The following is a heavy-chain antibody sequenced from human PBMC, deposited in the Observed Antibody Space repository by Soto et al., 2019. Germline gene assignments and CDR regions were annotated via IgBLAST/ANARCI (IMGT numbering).Heavy chain of an antibody. CDR3: ARMKYDWEYYYYYYYMDV. Sequence: SETLSLTCTVSGGSISSYYWSWIRQPPGKGLEWIGYIYYSGSTNYNPSLKSRVTISVDTSKNQFSLKLSSVTAADTAVYYCARMKYDWEYYYYYYYMDVWGKGTTVTVSS. V-gene: IGHV4-59*08. D-gene: IGHD1-1*01. CDR2: IYYSGST. CDR1: GGSISSYY. J-gene: IGHJ6*03.